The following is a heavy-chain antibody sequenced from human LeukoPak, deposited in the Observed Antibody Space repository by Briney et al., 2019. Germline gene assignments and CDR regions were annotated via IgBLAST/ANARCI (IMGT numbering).Heavy chain of an antibody. J-gene: IGHJ4*02. D-gene: IGHD1-26*01. CDR2: INPNSGGT. V-gene: IGHV1-2*02. Sequence: ASVTVSCKASGYTFTGYYMHWVRQAPGQGLEWMGWINPNSGGTNYAQKFQGRVTMTRHTSISTAYMELSRLRSDDTAVYYCAPSGSYLHKFDYWGQGTLVTVSS. CDR1: GYTFTGYY. CDR3: APSGSYLHKFDY.